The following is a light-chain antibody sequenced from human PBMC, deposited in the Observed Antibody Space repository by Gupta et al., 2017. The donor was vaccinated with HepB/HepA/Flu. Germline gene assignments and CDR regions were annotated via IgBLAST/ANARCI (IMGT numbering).Light chain of an antibody. CDR2: EVS. V-gene: IGLV2-23*02. J-gene: IGLJ2*01. Sequence: QSALPQPASVSGSPGQSITISCTGTSSDVGCYNLVSWYQQHPGKAPKLMIYEVSKRPSGVSNRFSGSKSGNTASLTISGLQAEDEADYYCCSYAGSSTLVFGGGTKLTVL. CDR3: CSYAGSSTLV. CDR1: SSDVGCYNL.